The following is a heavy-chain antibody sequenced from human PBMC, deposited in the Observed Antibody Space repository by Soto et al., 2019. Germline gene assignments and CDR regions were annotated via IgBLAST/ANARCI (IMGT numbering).Heavy chain of an antibody. CDR3: AKSTTDTGYFDY. V-gene: IGHV3-23*01. CDR1: GFTFSSYA. D-gene: IGHD1-1*01. CDR2: ISGSGGST. Sequence: GGSLRLSCAASGFTFSSYAMSWVRQAPGKGLERVSAISGSGGSTYYADSVKGRFTISRDNSKNTLYLQMNSLRAEDTAVYYCAKSTTDTGYFDYWGQGTLVTVSS. J-gene: IGHJ4*02.